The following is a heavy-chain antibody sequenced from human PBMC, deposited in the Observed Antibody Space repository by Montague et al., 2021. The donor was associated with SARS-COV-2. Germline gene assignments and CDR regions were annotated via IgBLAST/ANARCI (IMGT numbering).Heavy chain of an antibody. Sequence: SETLSLPCTVSGDSMTDSYWSWIRQPPGKGLEYIGYIYFSGSTNYNPSLKSRLTISVDTSKNQFSLKLSSVTAADTAVYFCTRLSLGWNTDWGQGTLVTVSS. V-gene: IGHV4-59*08. D-gene: IGHD1-1*01. CDR1: GDSMTDSY. CDR3: TRLSLGWNTD. CDR2: IYFSGST. J-gene: IGHJ1*01.